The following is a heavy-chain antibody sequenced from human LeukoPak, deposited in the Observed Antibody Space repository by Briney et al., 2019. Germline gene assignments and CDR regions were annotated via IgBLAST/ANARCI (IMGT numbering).Heavy chain of an antibody. CDR3: ARDPSHRYDSSGYYPSCYFDY. D-gene: IGHD3-22*01. V-gene: IGHV3-64*01. CDR1: GFSFSSYA. Sequence: PWGSLRLSCAASGFSFSSYAMHWVRQAPGKGLEFVSAISSNGGSTYYANSVKGRFTISRDNSKNTLYLQMGSLRAEDMAVYYCARDPSHRYDSSGYYPSCYFDYWGQGTLVTVSS. CDR2: ISSNGGST. J-gene: IGHJ4*02.